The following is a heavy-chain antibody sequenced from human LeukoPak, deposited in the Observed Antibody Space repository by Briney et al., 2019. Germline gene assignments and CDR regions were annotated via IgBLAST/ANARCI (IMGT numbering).Heavy chain of an antibody. CDR1: GITFSNFG. CDR3: ARGRWGYYFDY. Sequence: GGSLRLSCAASGITFSNFGMHWVRQAPGKGLEWVAVIWYDGSQKYYADSVKGRFTISRDNSKNTLYLQMNSLRAEDTAVYYCARGRWGYYFDYWGQGTLVTVSS. CDR2: IWYDGSQK. D-gene: IGHD3-22*01. J-gene: IGHJ4*02. V-gene: IGHV3-33*01.